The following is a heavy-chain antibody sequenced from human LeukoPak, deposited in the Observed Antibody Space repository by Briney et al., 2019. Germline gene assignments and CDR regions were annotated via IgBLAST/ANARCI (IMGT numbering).Heavy chain of an antibody. J-gene: IGHJ6*02. CDR3: ARVRALKVTTSGMDV. CDR1: GGSFSGYY. CDR2: INHSGST. D-gene: IGHD4-17*01. V-gene: IGHV4-34*01. Sequence: SETLSLTCAAYGGSFSGYYWSWIRQPPGKGLEWIGEINHSGSTNYNPSLKSRVTISVDTSKNQFSLKLSSVTAADTAVYYCARVRALKVTTSGMDVWGQGTTVTVSS.